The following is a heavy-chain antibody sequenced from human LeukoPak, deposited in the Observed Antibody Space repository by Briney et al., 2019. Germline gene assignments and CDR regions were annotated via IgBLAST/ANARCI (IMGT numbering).Heavy chain of an antibody. CDR2: IGWDSNSI. CDR3: AKAMAAPGGFEI. D-gene: IGHD5-24*01. V-gene: IGHV3-9*01. CDR1: GFTFDESA. J-gene: IGHJ3*02. Sequence: PGGSLRLSCAASGFTFDESAMHWVRQAPGKGLEWVSGIGWDSNSIIYADSVKGRFTISRDNAKNSLYLQMNSLRAEDTALYYCAKAMAAPGGFEIWGQGTVVTVSS.